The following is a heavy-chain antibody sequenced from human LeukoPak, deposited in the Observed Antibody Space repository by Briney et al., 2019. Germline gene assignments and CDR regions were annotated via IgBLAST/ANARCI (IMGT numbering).Heavy chain of an antibody. V-gene: IGHV1-3*01. D-gene: IGHD2-2*01. CDR1: GYTLSDYA. CDR2: IDAGNGDT. Sequence: ASVKVSCKASGYTLSDYAMHWVRRAPGQRFEWIGWIDAGNGDTRYSQKFQGRVTITRGTSASTAYIELRSLRSEDTAMYYCARGSTSDWPLDHWGQETLVTISS. CDR3: ARGSTSDWPLDH. J-gene: IGHJ4*02.